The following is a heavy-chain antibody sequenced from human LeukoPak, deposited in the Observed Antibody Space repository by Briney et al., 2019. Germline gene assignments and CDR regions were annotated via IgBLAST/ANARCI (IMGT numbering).Heavy chain of an antibody. V-gene: IGHV4-39*01. CDR3: ARHDRIIASPLV. CDR1: GGSISSLNL. CDR2: IYYSGTT. D-gene: IGHD6-13*01. J-gene: IGHJ4*02. Sequence: SGTLSLTCIVSGGSISSLNLWSWLRQPPGKGLEWIGSIYYSGTTYYNPSLKSRLTISVDTSKNQFSLKLSSVTAVDTAVYYCARHDRIIASPLVWGQGILVTVSS.